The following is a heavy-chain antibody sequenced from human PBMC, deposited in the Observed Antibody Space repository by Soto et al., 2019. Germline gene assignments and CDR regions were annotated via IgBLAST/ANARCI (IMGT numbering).Heavy chain of an antibody. J-gene: IGHJ4*02. D-gene: IGHD2-8*01. CDR3: ARDHQDCTTGVCYYK. Sequence: TLSLTCTVYGCSISRGGYYWSWILQHPGKGLEWIGYIYYSGSTYYNPSLKSRVTISVDTSRNQFSLKLSSVTAADTAVYYCARDHQDCTTGVCYYKWGQGTLVSVSS. CDR1: GCSISRGGYY. V-gene: IGHV4-31*03. CDR2: IYYSGST.